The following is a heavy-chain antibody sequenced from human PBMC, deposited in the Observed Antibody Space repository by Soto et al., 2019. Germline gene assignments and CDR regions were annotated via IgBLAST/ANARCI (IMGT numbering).Heavy chain of an antibody. CDR2: ISWNSGSI. D-gene: IGHD3-10*01. Sequence: GGSLRLSCAASGFTFDDYAMHWVRQAPGKGLEWVSGISWNSGSIGYADSVKGRFTISRDNAKNSLYLQINSLRAEDTALYYCAKDITYYYGSGIPTNWGQGTLVTVSS. CDR3: AKDITYYYGSGIPTN. V-gene: IGHV3-9*01. J-gene: IGHJ4*02. CDR1: GFTFDDYA.